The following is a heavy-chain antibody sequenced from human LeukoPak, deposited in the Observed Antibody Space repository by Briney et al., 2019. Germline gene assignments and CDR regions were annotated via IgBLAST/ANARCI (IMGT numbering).Heavy chain of an antibody. D-gene: IGHD1-26*01. CDR3: ARDSLLEQLLD. J-gene: IGHJ4*02. V-gene: IGHV1-2*02. Sequence: ASVTVSCTASGYTFTGYYMHWVRQAPGQGLEWMGWINPNSGGTNYAQKFQGRVTMTRDTSISTAYMDLSRLRSDDTAVYYCARDSLLEQLLDWGQGTLVTVSS. CDR2: INPNSGGT. CDR1: GYTFTGYY.